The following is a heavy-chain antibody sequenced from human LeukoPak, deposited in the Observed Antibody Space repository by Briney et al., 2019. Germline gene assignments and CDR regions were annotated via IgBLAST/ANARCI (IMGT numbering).Heavy chain of an antibody. CDR1: GYTFTSYY. CDR3: ARDRESVGYYDY. V-gene: IGHV1-2*02. J-gene: IGHJ4*02. CDR2: INPNSGGT. D-gene: IGHD3-10*01. Sequence: ASVKVSCKASGYTFTSYYMHWVRQAPGQGLEWMGWINPNSGGTNYAQKFQGRVTMTRDTSISTAYMELSRLRSDDTAVYYCARDRESVGYYDYWGQGTLVTVSS.